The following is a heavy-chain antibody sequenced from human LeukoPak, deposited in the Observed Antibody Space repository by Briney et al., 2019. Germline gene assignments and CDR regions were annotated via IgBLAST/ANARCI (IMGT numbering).Heavy chain of an antibody. J-gene: IGHJ5*02. V-gene: IGHV4-39*01. CDR1: GGSISSSSYY. CDR2: IYYSGST. D-gene: IGHD2-2*01. CDR3: ARHEVVVVPAAKLNWFDP. Sequence: SGTLCLTCTASGGSISSSSYYWGWLRQPPGKGLEWIGSIYYSGSTYYNPSLKSRVTISVDTSKNQFSLKLSSETAADTAVYYCARHEVVVVPAAKLNWFDPWGQGTLVTVSS.